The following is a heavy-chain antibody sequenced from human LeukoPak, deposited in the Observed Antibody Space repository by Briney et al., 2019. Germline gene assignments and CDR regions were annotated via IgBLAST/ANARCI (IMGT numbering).Heavy chain of an antibody. CDR2: IYYSGST. V-gene: IGHV4-39*01. CDR1: GGSISSSSYY. CDR3: ARHDSLLTIDY. J-gene: IGHJ4*02. D-gene: IGHD2-15*01. Sequence: SETLSLTCTVSGGSISSSSYYWGWIRQPPGKGLEWIGSIYYSGSTYYNPSLKSRVTVSVDTSKNQFSLKLSSLTAADTAVYYCARHDSLLTIDYWGQGTLVTVSS.